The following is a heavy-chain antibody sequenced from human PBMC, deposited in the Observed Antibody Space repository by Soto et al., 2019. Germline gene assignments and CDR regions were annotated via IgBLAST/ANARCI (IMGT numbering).Heavy chain of an antibody. D-gene: IGHD2-15*01. CDR2: IYRDGST. CDR3: ARGGNSFDF. V-gene: IGHV3-53*01. Sequence: GGSLRLSCAASEVTVGGNYMPLVRQAPGKGLDWVSIIYRDGSTYYADSVKGRFTISRDNSKNTLYLQMNSLRADDTAVYYCARGGNSFDFWGQGNLVTVSA. CDR1: EVTVGGNY. J-gene: IGHJ4*02.